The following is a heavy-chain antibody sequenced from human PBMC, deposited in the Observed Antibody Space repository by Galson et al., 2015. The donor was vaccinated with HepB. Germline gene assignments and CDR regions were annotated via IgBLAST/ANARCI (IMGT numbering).Heavy chain of an antibody. D-gene: IGHD4-23*01. Sequence: SVKVSCKASGYTFTSYDINWVRQVAGQGPEWMGWINPNSGNTGYAQKFQGRVSLTRDTSISTAYLELSSLRSEDTAIYYCARDYGGNSGWFDPWGQGTLVTVSS. J-gene: IGHJ5*02. V-gene: IGHV1-8*01. CDR1: GYTFTSYD. CDR3: ARDYGGNSGWFDP. CDR2: INPNSGNT.